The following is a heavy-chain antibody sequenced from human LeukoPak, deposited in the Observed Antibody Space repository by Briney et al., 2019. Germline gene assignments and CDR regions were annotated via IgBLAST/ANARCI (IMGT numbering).Heavy chain of an antibody. D-gene: IGHD3-9*01. Sequence: GGSLRLSCAASGFTFSSYGMAWVRQAPGKGLEWMAVISHDGSRKYYADSVKGRFTISRDNSKNTLYLQMNSLRVEDTAVYYCARDLTELTLALNCWGQGTLVTVSS. J-gene: IGHJ4*02. CDR3: ARDLTELTLALNC. CDR2: ISHDGSRK. V-gene: IGHV3-30*03. CDR1: GFTFSSYG.